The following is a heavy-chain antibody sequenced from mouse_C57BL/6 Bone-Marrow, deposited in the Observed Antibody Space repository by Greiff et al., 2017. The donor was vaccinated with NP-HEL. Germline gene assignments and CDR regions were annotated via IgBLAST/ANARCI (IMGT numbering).Heavy chain of an antibody. CDR3: ARAYDYDEVCDY. D-gene: IGHD2-4*01. CDR1: GFTFTDYY. V-gene: IGHV7-3*01. CDR2: IRNKANGYTT. J-gene: IGHJ2*01. Sequence: EVKLMESGGGLVQPGGSLSLSCAASGFTFTDYYLSWVRQPPGKALEWLGFIRNKANGYTTEYSASVKGRFTISSENSQSILYLQMNALRAEDSATYYCARAYDYDEVCDYWGQGTTLTVSS.